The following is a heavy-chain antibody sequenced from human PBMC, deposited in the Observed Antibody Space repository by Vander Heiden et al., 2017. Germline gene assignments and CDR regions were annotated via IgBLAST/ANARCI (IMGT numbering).Heavy chain of an antibody. D-gene: IGHD2-2*01. V-gene: IGHV3-11*01. J-gene: IGHJ6*02. Sequence: QVQLVESGGGLVKPGGSLRFSCAASGFTFSDYYMSWIRQAPGKGLEWVSYISSSGSTIYYADSVKGRFTISSDNAKNSLYLQMNSLRAEDSAVYYCARVVHNRPYYYYYGMDVWGQGTTVTVSS. CDR3: ARVVHNRPYYYYYGMDV. CDR2: ISSSGSTI. CDR1: GFTFSDYY.